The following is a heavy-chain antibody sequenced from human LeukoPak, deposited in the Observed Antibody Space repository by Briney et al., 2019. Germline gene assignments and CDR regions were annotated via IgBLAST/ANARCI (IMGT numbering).Heavy chain of an antibody. Sequence: PGGSLRLSCTVSGFTVSSNSMSWVRQAPGKGLEWVSFIYSDNTHYSDSVKGRFTISRDNSKNTLYLQMNSLRAEDTAVYYCARDCSSTSCYRRNRFDYWGQGTLVTVSS. CDR2: IYSDNT. D-gene: IGHD2-2*01. CDR1: GFTVSSNS. J-gene: IGHJ4*02. V-gene: IGHV3-53*01. CDR3: ARDCSSTSCYRRNRFDY.